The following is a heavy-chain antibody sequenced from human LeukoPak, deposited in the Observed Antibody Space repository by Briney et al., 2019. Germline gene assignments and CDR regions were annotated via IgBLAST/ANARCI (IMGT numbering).Heavy chain of an antibody. CDR3: AKNSYYYDTSGLPPLDY. D-gene: IGHD3-22*01. CDR2: IKQDGSEK. V-gene: IGHV3-7*01. J-gene: IGHJ4*02. Sequence: GGSLRLSCAASGIILSSHWMSWVRQAPGKGLEWVANIKQDGSEKWYVDSVKGRFTISRDNAKNSLFLLMNSLRAEDTAVYYCAKNSYYYDTSGLPPLDYWGQGTLVTVSS. CDR1: GIILSSHW.